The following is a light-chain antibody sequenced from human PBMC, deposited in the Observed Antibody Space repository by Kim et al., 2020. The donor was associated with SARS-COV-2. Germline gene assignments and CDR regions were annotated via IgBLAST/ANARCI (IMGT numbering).Light chain of an antibody. CDR1: QSISNW. CDR3: QKYESDPRT. Sequence: DIQMTQSPSTLSASVGDRVTISCRASQSISNWLAWYQQKPGKAPKLLIYNTSTLESGVPSRFSGSGSGTEFTLTISSLQPDDLATYYCQKYESDPRTFGPGTKVDIK. CDR2: NTS. V-gene: IGKV1-5*03. J-gene: IGKJ1*01.